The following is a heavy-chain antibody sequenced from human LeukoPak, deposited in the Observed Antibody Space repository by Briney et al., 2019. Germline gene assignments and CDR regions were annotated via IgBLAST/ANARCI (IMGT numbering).Heavy chain of an antibody. Sequence: SVKVSCKASGGTFSSYAISWVRQAPGQGLEWMGRIIPMLGIANYAQKFQGRVTITADKSTSTAYMELSSLRSEDTAVYYCARAPTVYLAWFDPWGQGTLVTVSS. V-gene: IGHV1-69*04. CDR3: ARAPTVYLAWFDP. CDR1: GGTFSSYA. J-gene: IGHJ5*02. D-gene: IGHD3-9*01. CDR2: IIPMLGIA.